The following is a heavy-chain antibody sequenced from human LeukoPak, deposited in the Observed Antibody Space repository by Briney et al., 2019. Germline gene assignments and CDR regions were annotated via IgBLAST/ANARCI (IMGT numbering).Heavy chain of an antibody. D-gene: IGHD3-10*01. J-gene: IGHJ5*02. Sequence: PSQTLSLTCTVSGGSISSGSYYWSWIRQPAGKGLEWIGRIYTSGSTNYNPSLKARVTISVDTSKNQLSLKLSSVTAADTAVYYCARDTSHAGDANWFDPWGQGTLVTVSS. CDR1: GGSISSGSYY. CDR3: ARDTSHAGDANWFDP. CDR2: IYTSGST. V-gene: IGHV4-61*02.